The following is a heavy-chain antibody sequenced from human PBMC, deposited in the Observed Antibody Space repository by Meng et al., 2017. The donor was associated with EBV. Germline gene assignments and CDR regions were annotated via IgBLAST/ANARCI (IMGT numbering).Heavy chain of an antibody. Sequence: QPQLQESGPXPVKPXXXLSLTCTXSGDSISSLYYWAWLRQPPGRGLEWIGSAHYSGRTYYSPSLRSRVTVSIDTSKNQFSLRLTSVTAADTALYYCARPFPSIVSPRLDPFGDWGQGALVTVSS. V-gene: IGHV4-39*01. J-gene: IGHJ4*02. CDR3: ARPFPSIVSPRLDPFGD. CDR1: GDSISSLYY. CDR2: AHYSGRT. D-gene: IGHD5/OR15-5a*01.